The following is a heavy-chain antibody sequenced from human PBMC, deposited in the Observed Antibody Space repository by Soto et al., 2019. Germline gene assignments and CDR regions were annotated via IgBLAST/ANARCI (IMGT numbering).Heavy chain of an antibody. Sequence: PWESLTISCKCSGHSFTRYWIGWVRQMPGKGLEWMGIIYPGDSDTRYSPSFQGQVTISADKSISTAYLQWSSLKASDTAMYYCARLPDYGDYGGWFDPWGQGTLVTVSS. CDR3: ARLPDYGDYGGWFDP. D-gene: IGHD4-17*01. J-gene: IGHJ5*02. V-gene: IGHV5-51*01. CDR2: IYPGDSDT. CDR1: GHSFTRYW.